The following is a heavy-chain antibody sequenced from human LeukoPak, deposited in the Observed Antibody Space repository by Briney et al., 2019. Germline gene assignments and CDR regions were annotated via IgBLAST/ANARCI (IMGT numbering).Heavy chain of an antibody. Sequence: WASVKVSCKASGYTFTSYAMNWVRQAPGQGLEWMGWINTNTGNPTYAQGFTGRFVFSLDTSVSTAYLQISSLKAEDTAVYYCARSYYDILTGYPPFWHWGQGTLVTVSS. J-gene: IGHJ1*01. D-gene: IGHD3-9*01. V-gene: IGHV7-4-1*02. CDR3: ARSYYDILTGYPPFWH. CDR2: INTNTGNP. CDR1: GYTFTSYA.